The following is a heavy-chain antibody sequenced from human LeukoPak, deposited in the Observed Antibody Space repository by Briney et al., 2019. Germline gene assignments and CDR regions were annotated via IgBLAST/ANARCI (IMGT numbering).Heavy chain of an antibody. CDR1: GFTFSSYW. CDR3: ARRRGSYFDAFDI. CDR2: IKQDGSEK. D-gene: IGHD1-26*01. J-gene: IGHJ3*02. V-gene: IGHV3-7*01. Sequence: GGSLRLSCAASGFTFSSYWMSWVRQAPGKGLEWVANIKQDGSEKYYVDSVKGRFTISRDNAKNSLYLQMSSLRAEDTAVYYCARRRGSYFDAFDIWGQGTMVTVSS.